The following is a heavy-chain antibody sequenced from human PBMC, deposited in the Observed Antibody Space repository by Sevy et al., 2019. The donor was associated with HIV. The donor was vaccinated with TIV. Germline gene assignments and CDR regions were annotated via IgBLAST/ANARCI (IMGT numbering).Heavy chain of an antibody. CDR3: AKRGGQWLVEPSFDY. CDR1: GLTFSGYA. Sequence: GGSLRLSCVASGLTFSGYAMSWVRQVPGKGLEWVSGISDSGGSTNYADSVKGRFTISRDNSKNTVFLQMSSLRVEDTAVYYCAKRGGQWLVEPSFDYWGQGTLVTVSS. CDR2: ISDSGGST. D-gene: IGHD6-19*01. V-gene: IGHV3-23*01. J-gene: IGHJ4*02.